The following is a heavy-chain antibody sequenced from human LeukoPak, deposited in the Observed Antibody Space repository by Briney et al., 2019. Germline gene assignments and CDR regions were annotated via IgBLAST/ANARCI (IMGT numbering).Heavy chain of an antibody. V-gene: IGHV1-58*02. CDR1: GFTFTSSA. J-gene: IGHJ4*02. D-gene: IGHD6-19*01. CDR2: IVVGSGNT. Sequence: ASVKVSCKASGFTFTSSAMQWVRQARGQRLEWIGWIVVGSGNTNYAQKFQERVTITRDMSTSTAYMELSSLRSEDTAVYYCAAAVAGTSLLDYWGQGTLVTVSS. CDR3: AAAVAGTSLLDY.